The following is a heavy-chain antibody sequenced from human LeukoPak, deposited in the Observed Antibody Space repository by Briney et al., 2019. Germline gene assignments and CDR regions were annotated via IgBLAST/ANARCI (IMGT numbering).Heavy chain of an antibody. CDR2: IYYSGST. J-gene: IGHJ6*02. V-gene: IGHV4-59*01. CDR1: GGSISSYY. Sequence: PSETLSLTCTVSGGSISSYYWSWIRQPPGKGLEWIGYIYYSGSTNYNPSLKSRVTISVDTSVNQFSLKLSSVTAADTAVYYCARDQYYYGMDVWGQGTTVTVSS. CDR3: ARDQYYYGMDV.